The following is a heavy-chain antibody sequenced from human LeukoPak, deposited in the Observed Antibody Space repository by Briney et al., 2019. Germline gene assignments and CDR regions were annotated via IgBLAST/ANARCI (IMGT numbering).Heavy chain of an antibody. CDR3: ARPPYSSGWYLDAFDI. V-gene: IGHV3-11*04. CDR1: GFTFDDYG. D-gene: IGHD6-19*01. J-gene: IGHJ3*02. Sequence: GGSLRLSCAASGFTFDDYGMSWVRQAPGKGLEWVSYISSSGSTIYYADSVKGRFTISRDNAKNSLYLQMNSLRAEDTAVYYCARPPYSSGWYLDAFDIWGQGTMVTVSS. CDR2: ISSSGSTI.